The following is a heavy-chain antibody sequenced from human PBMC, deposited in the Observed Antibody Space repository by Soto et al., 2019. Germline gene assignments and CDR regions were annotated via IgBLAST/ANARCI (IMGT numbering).Heavy chain of an antibody. CDR2: ISWNSGSI. V-gene: IGHV3-9*01. D-gene: IGHD5-12*01. Sequence: GGSLRLSCAASGFTFDDYAMHWVRQAPGKGLEWVSGISWNSGSIGYADSVKGRFTISRDNAKNSLYLQMNSLRAEDTALYYCAKDIREEGYSGYESWGQGTLVTVSS. CDR3: AKDIREEGYSGYES. CDR1: GFTFDDYA. J-gene: IGHJ5*02.